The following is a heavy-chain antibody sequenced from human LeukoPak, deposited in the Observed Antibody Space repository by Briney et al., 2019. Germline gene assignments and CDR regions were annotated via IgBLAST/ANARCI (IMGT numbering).Heavy chain of an antibody. CDR2: ISYDGGNK. J-gene: IGHJ4*02. Sequence: PGGSLRLSCAASGFTFSSFGMHWVRQAPGKGLEWVAVISYDGGNKYYADSVKGRFTISRDNAKNTLYLQMNSLRAEDTAVYYCANEAGYSSSWYYGWGQGTLVTVSS. D-gene: IGHD6-13*01. CDR1: GFTFSSFG. V-gene: IGHV3-30*18. CDR3: ANEAGYSSSWYYG.